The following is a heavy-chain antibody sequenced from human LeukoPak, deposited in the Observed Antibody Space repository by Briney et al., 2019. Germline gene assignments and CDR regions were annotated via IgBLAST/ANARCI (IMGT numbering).Heavy chain of an antibody. CDR2: IYNSGST. CDR3: ARAIWYGSGTTAFDS. D-gene: IGHD3-10*01. J-gene: IGHJ4*02. CDR1: GSSISSNY. Sequence: SETLSLTCTVSGSSISSNYWSWIRQPAGKGLEWIGRIYNSGSTNYNTNYNPSLSSRATMSVDTSKKQFSLKLNSVTAADTAVYFCARAIWYGSGTTAFDSWGQGTLVTVSS. V-gene: IGHV4-4*07.